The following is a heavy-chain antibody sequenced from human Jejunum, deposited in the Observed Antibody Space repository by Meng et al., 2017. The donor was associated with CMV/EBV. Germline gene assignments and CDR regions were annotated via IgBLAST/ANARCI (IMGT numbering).Heavy chain of an antibody. CDR1: GDSIRRRGYF. D-gene: IGHD1-26*01. CDR2: VDPSGNT. CDR3: ARWDYSTSFDF. Sequence: CTVSGDSIRRRGYFWTWIRQPAGKGLEWIGRVDPSGNTEYNPSLKGRVTISLDTSKNQYSLKVNSVTAADTAVYYCARWDYSTSFDFWGQGALVTVSS. V-gene: IGHV4-61*02. J-gene: IGHJ4*02.